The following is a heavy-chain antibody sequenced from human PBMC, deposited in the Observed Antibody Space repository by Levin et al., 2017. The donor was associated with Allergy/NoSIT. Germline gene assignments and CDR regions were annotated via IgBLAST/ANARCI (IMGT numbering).Heavy chain of an antibody. Sequence: PSETLSLTCTVSGGSIRGSYYYWGWVRQPPEKGLEWIASIYSSGTSYYNPSLKSRVTISVDTSKNQFSLKVTSVTAADTAVYYCATGEGRSRPGFYSYGMDGWGQGTTVTVSS. V-gene: IGHV4-39*01. CDR2: IYSSGTS. D-gene: IGHD3-10*01. J-gene: IGHJ6*02. CDR3: ATGEGRSRPGFYSYGMDG. CDR1: GGSIRGSYYY.